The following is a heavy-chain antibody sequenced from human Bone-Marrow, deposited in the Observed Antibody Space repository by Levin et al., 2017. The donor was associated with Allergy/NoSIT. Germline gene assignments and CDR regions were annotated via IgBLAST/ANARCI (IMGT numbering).Heavy chain of an antibody. CDR2: MYYSGST. CDR1: GGSISSYY. Sequence: SETLSLTCTVSGGSISSYYWSWIRQPPGKGLEWIGYMYYSGSTNYNPSLKSRVTTLVDTSKNQISLKLSSVTAADTAVYYCVRTVDCSAGSCYHSSWFDPWGQGTLVTVSS. V-gene: IGHV4-59*08. D-gene: IGHD2-15*01. J-gene: IGHJ5*02. CDR3: VRTVDCSAGSCYHSSWFDP.